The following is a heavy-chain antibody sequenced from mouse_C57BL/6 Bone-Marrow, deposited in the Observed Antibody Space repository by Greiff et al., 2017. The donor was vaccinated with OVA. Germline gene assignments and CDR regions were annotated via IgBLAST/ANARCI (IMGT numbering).Heavy chain of an antibody. CDR3: AISYDGDYVVPY. D-gene: IGHD2-3*01. CDR2: IHPSDSDT. V-gene: IGHV1-74*01. CDR1: GYTFTSYW. J-gene: IGHJ3*01. Sequence: QVQLKQPGAELVKPGASVKVSCKASGYTFTSYWMHWVKQRPGQGLEWIGRIHPSDSDTNNNQKFKGKATLTGDNSSSTAYIQLSSLTSEDSAVYYWAISYDGDYVVPYWGQGTLVTVSA.